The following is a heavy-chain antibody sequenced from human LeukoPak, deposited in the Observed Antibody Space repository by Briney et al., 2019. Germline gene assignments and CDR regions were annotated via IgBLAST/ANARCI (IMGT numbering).Heavy chain of an antibody. J-gene: IGHJ4*01. V-gene: IGHV4-59*08. CDR1: GASINNNF. CDR3: ARHRDYYDT. Sequence: PSETLSLTCTVSGASINNNFWTWIRQPPGKGLEWIGYIYSSGSAKYNPSLKSRVIISEDTSKNLISLNLTSVTAADTAVYFCARHRDYYDTWGHGTLVTVSS. CDR2: IYSSGSA. D-gene: IGHD3-22*01.